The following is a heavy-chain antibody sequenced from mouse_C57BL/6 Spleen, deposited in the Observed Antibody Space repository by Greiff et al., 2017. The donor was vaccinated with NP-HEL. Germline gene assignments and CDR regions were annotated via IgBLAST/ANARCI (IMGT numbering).Heavy chain of an antibody. D-gene: IGHD2-4*01. Sequence: QVQLQQPGAELVKPGASVKLSCKASGYTFTSYWMHWVKQRPGRGLEWIGRIDPTSGGTQYNEKFKSKATLTVDKPSSTAYMQLSSLTSEDSAVYYCAGDYDVGYYFDYWGQGTTLTVSS. J-gene: IGHJ2*01. V-gene: IGHV1-72*01. CDR1: GYTFTSYW. CDR3: AGDYDVGYYFDY. CDR2: IDPTSGGT.